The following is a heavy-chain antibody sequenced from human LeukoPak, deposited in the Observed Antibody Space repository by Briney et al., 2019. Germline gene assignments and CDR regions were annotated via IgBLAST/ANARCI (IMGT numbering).Heavy chain of an antibody. CDR2: IIPIFGIA. Sequence: AASVKVSCKASGGTFSSYAISWVRQAPGQGLEWMGRIIPIFGIANYAQKFQGRVTITADKSTSTAYMELSSLRSEDTAVYYCARMVVAAGYYYYGMDAWGQGTTVTVSS. CDR1: GGTFSSYA. D-gene: IGHD2-15*01. V-gene: IGHV1-69*04. CDR3: ARMVVAAGYYYYGMDA. J-gene: IGHJ6*02.